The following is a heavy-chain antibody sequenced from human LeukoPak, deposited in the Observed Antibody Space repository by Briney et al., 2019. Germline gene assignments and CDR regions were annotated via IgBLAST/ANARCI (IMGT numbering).Heavy chain of an antibody. J-gene: IGHJ4*02. CDR3: ARDWELTTVVAGLDY. CDR1: GFTFSSYA. V-gene: IGHV3-30-3*01. Sequence: GGSLRLSCAASGFTFSSYAMHWVRQAPGKGLEWVAVISYDGSNKYYADSVKGRFTISRDNSKNTLYLQMNSLRAEDTAVYYCARDWELTTVVAGLDYWGQGTLVTVSS. D-gene: IGHD4-23*01. CDR2: ISYDGSNK.